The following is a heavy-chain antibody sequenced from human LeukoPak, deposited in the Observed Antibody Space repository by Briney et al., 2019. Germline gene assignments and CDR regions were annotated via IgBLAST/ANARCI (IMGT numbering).Heavy chain of an antibody. D-gene: IGHD2-15*01. CDR1: GFTFSGSA. J-gene: IGHJ3*02. V-gene: IGHV3-73*01. CDR2: IRSKANSYAT. Sequence: PGGSLRLSCAASGFTFSGSAMHWVRQASGKGLEWVGRIRSKANSYATAYAASVKGRFTISRDDSKNTAYLQMNSLKTEDTAVYYCTSRYNLGGDAFDIWGQGTMVTVSS. CDR3: TSRYNLGGDAFDI.